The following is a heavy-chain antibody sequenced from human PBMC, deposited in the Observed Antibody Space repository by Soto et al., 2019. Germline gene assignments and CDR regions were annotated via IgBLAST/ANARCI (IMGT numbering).Heavy chain of an antibody. CDR2: INPNSGGT. CDR3: AADLPNLWFGAAGY. D-gene: IGHD3-10*01. Sequence: ASVKVSCKASGYTFTGYYMHWVRQAPGQGLEWMGWINPNSGGTNYAQKFQERVTITRDMSTSTAYMELSSLRSEDTAVYYCAADLPNLWFGAAGYWGQGTLVTVSS. CDR1: GYTFTGYY. J-gene: IGHJ4*02. V-gene: IGHV1-2*02.